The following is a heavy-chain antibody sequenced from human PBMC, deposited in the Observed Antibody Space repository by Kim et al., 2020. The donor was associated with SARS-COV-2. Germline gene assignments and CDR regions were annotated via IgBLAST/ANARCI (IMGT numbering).Heavy chain of an antibody. CDR3: AKDRLGSWPLVPAAPTVAFDI. CDR1: GFTFSSYA. Sequence: GGSLRLSCAASGFTFSSYAMSWVRQAPGKGLEWVSVIYSGGSSTYYADSVKGRFTISRDNSKNTLYLQMNSLRAEDTAVYYCAKDRLGSWPLVPAAPTVAFDIWGQGTMVTDSS. V-gene: IGHV3-23*03. D-gene: IGHD2-2*01. J-gene: IGHJ3*02. CDR2: IYSGGSST.